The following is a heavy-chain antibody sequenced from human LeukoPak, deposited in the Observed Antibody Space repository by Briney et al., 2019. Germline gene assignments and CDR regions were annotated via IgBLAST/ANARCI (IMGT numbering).Heavy chain of an antibody. Sequence: GRSLRLSCAASGFTFSSYGMHWVRQAPGKGLEWVAIISYDGSKKYYGDSVKGRFTISRDNSKNTLYLQMNSLRAEDTAVYYCAKAYYGSGSPLDWFDPWDQGTLVTVSS. CDR3: AKAYYGSGSPLDWFDP. D-gene: IGHD3-10*01. CDR1: GFTFSSYG. J-gene: IGHJ5*02. V-gene: IGHV3-30*18. CDR2: ISYDGSKK.